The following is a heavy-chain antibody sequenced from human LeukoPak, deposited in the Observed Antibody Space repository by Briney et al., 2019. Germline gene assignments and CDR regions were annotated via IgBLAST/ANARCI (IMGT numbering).Heavy chain of an antibody. CDR3: AKGNERYCSGGSCYSRGDYYYYGMDV. Sequence: PGGSLRLSCAASGFTFSSYAMSWVRQAPGKGLEWVSAISGSGGSTYYADSVKGRFTISRDNSKNTLYLQMNSLRAEDTAVYYCAKGNERYCSGGSCYSRGDYYYYGMDVWGRGTTVTVSS. J-gene: IGHJ6*02. D-gene: IGHD2-15*01. V-gene: IGHV3-23*01. CDR2: ISGSGGST. CDR1: GFTFSSYA.